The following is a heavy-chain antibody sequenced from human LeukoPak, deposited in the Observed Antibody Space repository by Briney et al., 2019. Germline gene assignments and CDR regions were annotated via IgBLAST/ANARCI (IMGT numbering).Heavy chain of an antibody. D-gene: IGHD1-26*01. CDR3: TTTIVGATTTTDY. CDR1: GFTFSGSA. CDR2: IRSKANSYAT. Sequence: GGSLRLSCAASGFTFSGSAMHWVRQASGKGLEWVGRIRSKANSYATAYAASVKGRFTISGDDSKNTAYLQMNSLKTEDTAVYYCTTTIVGATTTTDYWGQGTLVTVSS. V-gene: IGHV3-73*01. J-gene: IGHJ4*02.